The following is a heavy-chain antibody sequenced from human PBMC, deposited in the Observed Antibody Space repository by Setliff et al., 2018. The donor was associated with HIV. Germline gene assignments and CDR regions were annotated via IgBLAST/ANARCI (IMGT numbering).Heavy chain of an antibody. D-gene: IGHD4-17*01. J-gene: IGHJ4*02. CDR3: ARAAAGNTGPFDL. CDR2: IYHSGSS. V-gene: IGHV4-38-2*02. Sequence: PSETLSLTCTVSGDSITSGYYWGWIRQPPGKGLEWIGSIYHSGSSYYKTSLKSRVTISIDTSKNQFSLKLTSLTAADTAVYYCARAAAGNTGPFDLWGQGSPVTVSS. CDR1: GDSITSGYY.